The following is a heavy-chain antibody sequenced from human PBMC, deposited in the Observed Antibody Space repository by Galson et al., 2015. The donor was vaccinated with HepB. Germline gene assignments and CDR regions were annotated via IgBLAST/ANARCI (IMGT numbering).Heavy chain of an antibody. V-gene: IGHV3-30-3*01. J-gene: IGHJ6*02. D-gene: IGHD3-3*01. Sequence: SLRLSCAASGFTFSSYAMHWVRQAPGKGLEWVAVISYDGSNKYYADSVKGRFTISRDNSKNTLYLQMNSLRAEDTVVYYCAREASGGRGTYDFWSGDHDYYYYGMDVWGQGTTVTVSS. CDR3: AREASGGRGTYDFWSGDHDYYYYGMDV. CDR2: ISYDGSNK. CDR1: GFTFSSYA.